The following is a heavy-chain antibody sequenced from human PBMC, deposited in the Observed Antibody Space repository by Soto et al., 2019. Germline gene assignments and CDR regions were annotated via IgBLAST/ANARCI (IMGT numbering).Heavy chain of an antibody. J-gene: IGHJ4*02. CDR2: INHDGGEK. CDR1: GFPFGTHW. CDR3: ATINLVATIPFDS. Sequence: GGSLRLSCAASGFPFGTHWMTWVRQAPGKGLEWVANINHDGGEKYYADSVKGRFTISRDNARNSLYLQMNSQRAEDTAVYYCATINLVATIPFDSWGQGALVTVSS. D-gene: IGHD5-12*01. V-gene: IGHV3-7*01.